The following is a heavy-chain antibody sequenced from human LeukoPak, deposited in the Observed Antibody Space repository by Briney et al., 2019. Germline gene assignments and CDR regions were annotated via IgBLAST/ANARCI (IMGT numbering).Heavy chain of an antibody. CDR2: INLNSGGT. D-gene: IGHD6-19*01. CDR3: ARDSSAYY. CDR1: GYTFTGYY. J-gene: IGHJ4*02. Sequence: GASVQVSCKASGYTFTGYYMHWVRQAPGQGLEWMGWINLNSGGTNYAQKFQGRVTMTRDTSISTAYMELSRLRSDDTAVYYCARDSSAYYWRQGTLVTVSS. V-gene: IGHV1-2*02.